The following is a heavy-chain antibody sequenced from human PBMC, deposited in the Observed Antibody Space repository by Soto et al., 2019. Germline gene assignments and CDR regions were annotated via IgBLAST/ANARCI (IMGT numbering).Heavy chain of an antibody. V-gene: IGHV3-21*01. CDR1: GFTFRSFT. Sequence: GSLRLSCAASGFTFRSFTMNWVRQAPGKGLEWVSTISSNSAYVYYTDALRGRFTISRDNAKNSLHLQMNSLRAEDTAVYYCTRDASRDSSARGWFDPWGPGTLVTVSS. J-gene: IGHJ5*02. CDR3: TRDASRDSSARGWFDP. D-gene: IGHD6-13*01. CDR2: ISSNSAYV.